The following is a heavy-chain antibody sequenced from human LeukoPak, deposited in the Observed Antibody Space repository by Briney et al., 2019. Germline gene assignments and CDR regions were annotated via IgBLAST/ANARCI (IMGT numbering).Heavy chain of an antibody. Sequence: PSETLSLTCAVFGGSFSDYSWTWIRQPLGKGLEWIGYIYYSGSTYYNPSLKSRVSISVDTSKNHFSLKLSSVTAADTAVYYCARVKSGTVTEPDFDYWGQGTLVTVSS. V-gene: IGHV4-30-4*08. J-gene: IGHJ4*02. CDR3: ARVKSGTVTEPDFDY. CDR1: GGSFSDYS. CDR2: IYYSGST. D-gene: IGHD4-17*01.